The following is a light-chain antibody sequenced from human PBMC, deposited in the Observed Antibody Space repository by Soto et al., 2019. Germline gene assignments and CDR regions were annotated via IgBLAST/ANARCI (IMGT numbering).Light chain of an antibody. CDR2: AAS. CDR1: QGISTS. CDR3: QQVHNYPFT. Sequence: DIELTQSPSLLSASAGERVTITCRASQGISTSLAWYQQKPGKAPRLLIYAASTVQSGVPSRFSGSGSGTDFTLTISSLQPEDFATFYCQQVHNYPFTFGGGTKVAIK. V-gene: IGKV1-9*01. J-gene: IGKJ4*01.